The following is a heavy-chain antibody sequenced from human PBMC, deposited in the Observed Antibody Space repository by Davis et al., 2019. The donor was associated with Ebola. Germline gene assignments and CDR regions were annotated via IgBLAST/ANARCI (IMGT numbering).Heavy chain of an antibody. CDR1: GFTFSSYW. CDR2: IKQDGSEK. V-gene: IGHV3-7*01. J-gene: IGHJ6*02. D-gene: IGHD5-18*01. CDR3: ARAHVDTAMAYYYYGMDV. Sequence: GESLKISCAASGFTFSSYWMSWVRQAPGKGLEWVANIKQDGSEKYYVDSVKGRFTISRDNAKNTLYLQMNSLRAKDTAVYYCARAHVDTAMAYYYYGMDVWGQGTTVTVSS.